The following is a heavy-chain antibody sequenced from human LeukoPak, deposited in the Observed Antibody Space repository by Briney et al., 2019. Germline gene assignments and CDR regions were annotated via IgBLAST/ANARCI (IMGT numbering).Heavy chain of an antibody. D-gene: IGHD5-24*01. J-gene: IGHJ5*02. V-gene: IGHV4-31*11. CDR3: ARGDGYNSWFDP. Sequence: KASETLSLTCAVSGGSISSGGYYWSWIRQHPGKGLEWIGYIYYSGSTYYNPSLKSRVTISVDTSKNQFSLKLSSVTAADTAVYYCARGDGYNSWFDPWGQGTLVTVSS. CDR1: GGSISSGGYY. CDR2: IYYSGST.